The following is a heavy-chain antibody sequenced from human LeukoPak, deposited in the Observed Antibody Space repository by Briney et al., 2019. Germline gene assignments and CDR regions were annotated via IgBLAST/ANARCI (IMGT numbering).Heavy chain of an antibody. J-gene: IGHJ4*02. V-gene: IGHV3-11*04. CDR3: ASGSALLDY. CDR1: GFTFSDYY. Sequence: PGGSLRLSCAASGFTFSDYYMSWLRQAPGKGLEWVSYISSSGRTIYYAGSVKGRFTISRDNAKNSLYLQKNSLRAEDTAVYYCASGSALLDYWGQGTLVTVSS. D-gene: IGHD3-10*01. CDR2: ISSSGRTI.